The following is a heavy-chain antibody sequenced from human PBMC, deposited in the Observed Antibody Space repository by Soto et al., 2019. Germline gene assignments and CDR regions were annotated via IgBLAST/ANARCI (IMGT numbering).Heavy chain of an antibody. CDR1: GFTFSNWW. CDR2: INGDGSTT. Sequence: GGSLRLSCAASGFTFSNWWMHWVRQTPGRGLVWVSHINGDGSTTNYADSVKGRFTISRDNAKNTLYLQTNSLRVEDTGVYYCARDYISGTPNYWCQGTLVTVSS. J-gene: IGHJ4*02. CDR3: ARDYISGTPNY. V-gene: IGHV3-74*01. D-gene: IGHD6-19*01.